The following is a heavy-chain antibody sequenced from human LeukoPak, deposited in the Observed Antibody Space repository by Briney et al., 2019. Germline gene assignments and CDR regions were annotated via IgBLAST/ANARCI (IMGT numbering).Heavy chain of an antibody. CDR2: INPNSGGT. D-gene: IGHD6-19*01. J-gene: IGHJ4*02. CDR3: ARNDSSGWYATGGYFDY. Sequence: ASVKVSCKASGYTFTGYYMHWVRQAPGQGLEWMGRINPNSGGTNYAQKLQGRVTVTTDTSTSTAYMELRSLRSDDTAVYYCARNDSSGWYATGGYFDYWGQGTLVTVSS. CDR1: GYTFTGYY. V-gene: IGHV1-2*06.